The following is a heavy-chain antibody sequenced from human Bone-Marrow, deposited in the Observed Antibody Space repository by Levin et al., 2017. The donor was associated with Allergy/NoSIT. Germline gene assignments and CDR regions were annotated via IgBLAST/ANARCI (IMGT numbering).Heavy chain of an antibody. CDR1: GGTFSTSA. D-gene: IGHD2-15*01. CDR3: AMGGTIVVIIAPTQSSEFDP. Sequence: ASVKVSCKASGGTFSTSAISWVRQAPGQGPEWMGGIIPMYPTVNYAQKFQGRLTITADKNTNTAYMELASLTSEDTAVYYCAMGGTIVVIIAPTQSSEFDPWGQGTLVSVSS. V-gene: IGHV1-69*06. J-gene: IGHJ5*02. CDR2: IIPMYPTV.